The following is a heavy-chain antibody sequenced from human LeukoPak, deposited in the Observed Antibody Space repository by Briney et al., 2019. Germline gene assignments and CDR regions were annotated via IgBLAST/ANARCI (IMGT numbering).Heavy chain of an antibody. CDR1: GGSISSYY. V-gene: IGHV4-59*08. Sequence: SETLSLTCTVSGGSISSYYWSWIRQPPGKGLEWIGYIYYSGSTYYNPSLKSRVTISVDTSKNQFSLKLSSVTAADTAVYYCARVARDSSSYYDWGTSPRYYFDYWGQGTLVTVSS. D-gene: IGHD3-22*01. CDR3: ARVARDSSSYYDWGTSPRYYFDY. J-gene: IGHJ4*02. CDR2: IYYSGST.